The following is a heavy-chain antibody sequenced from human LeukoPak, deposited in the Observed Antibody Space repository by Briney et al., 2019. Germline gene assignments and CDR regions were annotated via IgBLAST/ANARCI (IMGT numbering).Heavy chain of an antibody. V-gene: IGHV3-30*02. J-gene: IGHJ5*02. CDR2: IRYDGSNK. Sequence: PGGSLRLSCAASGFTLSTYGMHWVRQAPGKGLEWVAFIRYDGSNKYYADSVKGRFTISRDNSKNTLNLQMNSLRAEDTAMYYCASSGWYSTPNWFDPWGQGTLVIVSS. CDR3: ASSGWYSTPNWFDP. CDR1: GFTLSTYG. D-gene: IGHD6-19*01.